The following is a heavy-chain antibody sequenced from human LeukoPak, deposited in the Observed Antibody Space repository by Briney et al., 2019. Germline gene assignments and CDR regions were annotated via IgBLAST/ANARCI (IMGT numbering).Heavy chain of an antibody. CDR3: AREGAYYYDSFLDY. D-gene: IGHD3-22*01. CDR1: GFTFSDYY. V-gene: IGHV3-11*01. J-gene: IGHJ4*02. Sequence: GGSLRLSCAASGFTFSDYYMSWIRQAPGKGLEWVSYISSSGSTIYYADSVKGRFTISRDNAKNSLYLQMNSLRAEDTAVCYCAREGAYYYDSFLDYWGQGTLVTVSS. CDR2: ISSSGSTI.